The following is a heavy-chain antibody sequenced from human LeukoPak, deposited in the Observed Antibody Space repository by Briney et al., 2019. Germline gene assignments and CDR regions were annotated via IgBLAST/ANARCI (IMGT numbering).Heavy chain of an antibody. CDR2: IYYSGST. Sequence: PSETLSLTCTVSGGSISSSSYYWGWLRQPPGKGLEWIGSIYYSGSTYYNPSLKSRVTISVDTSKNQFSLKLSSVTAADTAVYYCARDGLSITIFGVVYYCYMDVWGKGTTVTVSS. J-gene: IGHJ6*03. V-gene: IGHV4-39*07. CDR1: GGSISSSSYY. CDR3: ARDGLSITIFGVVYYCYMDV. D-gene: IGHD3-3*01.